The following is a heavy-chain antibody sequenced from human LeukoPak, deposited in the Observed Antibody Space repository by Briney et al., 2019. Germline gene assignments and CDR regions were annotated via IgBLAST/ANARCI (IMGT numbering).Heavy chain of an antibody. D-gene: IGHD3-3*01. V-gene: IGHV4-34*01. Sequence: PSETLSLTCAVYGGSFSGYYWSWIRQPPGKGLEWIGEINHSGSTNYNPSLTSRVTISIDTSKNQFSLKLSSVTAADTAVYYCARTLWEWLPPYYYYGMDAWGQGTTVTGSS. CDR3: ARTLWEWLPPYYYYGMDA. CDR1: GGSFSGYY. CDR2: INHSGST. J-gene: IGHJ6*02.